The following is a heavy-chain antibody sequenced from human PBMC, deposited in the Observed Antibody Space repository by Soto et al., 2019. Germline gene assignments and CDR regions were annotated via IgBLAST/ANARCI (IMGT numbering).Heavy chain of an antibody. Sequence: QVQLVQSGAEVKKPGASVKVSCKASGYTFTSYGISWVRQAPGQGLEWMGWISAYNGNTNYAQKLQGRVTMTTDTSTSTAYRELRSLRSDDTAVYYCAREDPNCSGGSCYSGGDYWGQGTLVTVSS. CDR1: GYTFTSYG. D-gene: IGHD2-15*01. CDR2: ISAYNGNT. J-gene: IGHJ4*02. V-gene: IGHV1-18*01. CDR3: AREDPNCSGGSCYSGGDY.